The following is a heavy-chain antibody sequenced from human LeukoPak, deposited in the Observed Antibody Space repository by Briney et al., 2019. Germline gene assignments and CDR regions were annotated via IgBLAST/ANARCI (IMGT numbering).Heavy chain of an antibody. J-gene: IGHJ6*03. CDR3: ARVARGNYYYYYMDV. V-gene: IGHV1-69*06. CDR2: IIPIFGTA. D-gene: IGHD3-3*02. CDR1: GGTFSSYA. Sequence: VASVKVSCKASGGTFSSYAISWVRQAPGQGLEWMGGIIPIFGTANYAQKFQGRVTITADKSTSTAYMELSSLRSEDTAVYYCARVARGNYYYYYMDVWGKGTTVTVSS.